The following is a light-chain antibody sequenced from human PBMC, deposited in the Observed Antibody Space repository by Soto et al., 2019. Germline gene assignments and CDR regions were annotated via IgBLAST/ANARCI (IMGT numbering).Light chain of an antibody. V-gene: IGLV2-14*01. CDR1: SGDIGSYNR. Sequence: QSALTQPASVSGSPGQSITISCTGTSGDIGSYNRVSWYQQHPGKAPKLIIYEVTDRPSGVSNRFSGSKSGNTASLTISGLQAEDEAEYYCSSYTNLNMRACVFGTGTKVTVL. CDR2: EVT. J-gene: IGLJ1*01. CDR3: SSYTNLNMRACV.